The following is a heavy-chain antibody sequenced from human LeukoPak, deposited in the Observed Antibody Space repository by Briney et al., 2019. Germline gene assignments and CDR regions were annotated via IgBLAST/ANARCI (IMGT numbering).Heavy chain of an antibody. CDR3: AKDNYDYGNYDGGDY. CDR2: IRYDGSNK. D-gene: IGHD4-11*01. J-gene: IGHJ4*02. Sequence: GGSLRLSCVASAVTFSSYGMHWCRQPPGKGLEGVAFIRYDGSNKYYADSVKGRFTISRDNSRDTLHLQMNSLRAEDTAVYYCAKDNYDYGNYDGGDYWGQGTLVTVSS. V-gene: IGHV3-30*02. CDR1: AVTFSSYG.